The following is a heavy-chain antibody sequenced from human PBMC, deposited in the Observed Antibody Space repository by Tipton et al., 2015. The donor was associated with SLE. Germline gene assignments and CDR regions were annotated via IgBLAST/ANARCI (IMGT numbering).Heavy chain of an antibody. V-gene: IGHV4-59*12. CDR1: GGSISSYY. CDR3: TRVPRYNWNYIAD. Sequence: TLSLTCTVSGGSISSYYWSWIRQSPGKGLEWIGYIYYIGSTNYNPSLKSRVTISIDTSKNQFSLKLTSVTAADTAVYHCTRVPRYNWNYIADWGQGTLVSVSS. CDR2: IYYIGST. D-gene: IGHD1-7*01. J-gene: IGHJ4*02.